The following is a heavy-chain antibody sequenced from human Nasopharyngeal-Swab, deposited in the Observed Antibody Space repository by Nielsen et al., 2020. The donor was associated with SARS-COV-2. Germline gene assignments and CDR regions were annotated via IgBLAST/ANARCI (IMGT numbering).Heavy chain of an antibody. CDR3: TTDLYFDY. J-gene: IGHJ4*02. CDR1: GFIFSASA. Sequence: GESLKISCAASGFIFSASAIHWVRQASGKGLEWVGRIGDKDHNYATTYGASVQGRFTLSRDDSKNTAFLQMDSLKTEDTALYYCTTDLYFDYWGQGTLVTVSS. V-gene: IGHV3-73*01. CDR2: IGDKDHNYAT.